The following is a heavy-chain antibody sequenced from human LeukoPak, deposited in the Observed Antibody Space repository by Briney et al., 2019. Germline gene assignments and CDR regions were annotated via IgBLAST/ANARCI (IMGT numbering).Heavy chain of an antibody. V-gene: IGHV1-18*01. CDR1: GYSFINYG. Sequence: ASVKVSCKTSGYSFINYGISWVRQAPGQGLEWMGWNSGYNGNPNYAQKLQGRVTMTTDTSTSKAYMELRSLRSDDTAVYYCARVEGPSPLIGGQGGRYYYMDVWGKGTTVTVSS. CDR3: ARVEGPSPLIGGQGGRYYYMDV. J-gene: IGHJ6*03. D-gene: IGHD1-1*01. CDR2: NSGYNGNP.